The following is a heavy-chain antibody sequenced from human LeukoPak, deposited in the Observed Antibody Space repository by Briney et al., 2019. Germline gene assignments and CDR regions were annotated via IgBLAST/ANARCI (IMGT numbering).Heavy chain of an antibody. D-gene: IGHD2-8*02. CDR1: GYSFTNYW. CDR2: IYPGDSDA. Sequence: GESRTISCQASGYSFTNYWITWVRQMPGKGLEWMGTIYPGDSDARYSPSFQGQVTLSADRSITTAYLQWPSLKASDTAIYYCARPYSTGQTDAYAMWGEATTVIVSS. J-gene: IGHJ3*02. V-gene: IGHV5-51*03. CDR3: ARPYSTGQTDAYAM.